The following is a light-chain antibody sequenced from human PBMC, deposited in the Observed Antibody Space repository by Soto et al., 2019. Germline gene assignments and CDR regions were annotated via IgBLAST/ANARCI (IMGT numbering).Light chain of an antibody. V-gene: IGLV1-44*01. J-gene: IGLJ2*01. CDR3: AAWNDSLNGVV. CDR2: TTN. Sequence: QAVVTQPPSASGTPGQRVTISCSGSTSTIGSKTLNWYQQLPGSAPKLLIYTTNQRPSGVPDRFSGSKSGTSASLAISGLQSEDEAHYYCAAWNDSLNGVVFGGGTKVTVL. CDR1: TSTIGSKT.